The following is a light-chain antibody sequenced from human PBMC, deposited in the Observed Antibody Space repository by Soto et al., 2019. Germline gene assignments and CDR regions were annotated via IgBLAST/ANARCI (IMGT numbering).Light chain of an antibody. CDR2: DAS. V-gene: IGKV1-33*01. CDR1: QDISNY. CDR3: QQYDVIPLS. J-gene: IGKJ3*01. Sequence: DVQMTQSPSSLSASVGDRVTITCQASQDISNYLNWYQQKPGKAPKLVIYDASKLETGVPSRFSGSGSGTDFTFTINSLQTEDVATYYCQQYDVIPLSFGPGTKVDI.